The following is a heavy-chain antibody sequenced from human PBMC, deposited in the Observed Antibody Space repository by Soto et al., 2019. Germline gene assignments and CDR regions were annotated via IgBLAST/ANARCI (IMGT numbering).Heavy chain of an antibody. Sequence: GSLRLSCAASGFTLNSYGMTWVRQAPGKGPEWVASVSGGGGTTYYAESAKGRFSISRDHSKNTMYLQMNSLRAEDTAIYFCGKDPNGFYVGAFDFWGQGTMVTVSS. D-gene: IGHD3-16*01. V-gene: IGHV3-23*01. CDR1: GFTLNSYG. CDR3: GKDPNGFYVGAFDF. J-gene: IGHJ3*01. CDR2: VSGGGGTT.